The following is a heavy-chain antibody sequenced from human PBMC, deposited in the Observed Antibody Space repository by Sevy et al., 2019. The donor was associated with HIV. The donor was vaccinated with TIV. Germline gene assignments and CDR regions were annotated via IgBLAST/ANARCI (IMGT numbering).Heavy chain of an antibody. J-gene: IGHJ6*02. CDR2: ISYDGSNK. V-gene: IGHV3-30*04. D-gene: IGHD2-2*01. CDR3: AREGYCSSTSCYYYYYYYGMDV. CDR1: GFTFSSYA. Sequence: GGSLRLSCAASGFTFSSYAMHWVRQAPGKGLEWVAVISYDGSNKYYADSVKGRFTISRDNSKNTLDLQMNSLGAEDTAVYCCAREGYCSSTSCYYYYYYYGMDVWGQGTTVTVSS.